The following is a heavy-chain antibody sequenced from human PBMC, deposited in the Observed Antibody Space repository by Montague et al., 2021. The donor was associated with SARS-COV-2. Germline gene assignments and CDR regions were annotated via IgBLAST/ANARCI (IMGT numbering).Heavy chain of an antibody. J-gene: IGHJ4*02. CDR2: IDWDDDK. D-gene: IGHD3-9*01. V-gene: IGHV2-70*04. CDR3: ARSYYDILTAYYTPFDY. CDR1: GFSLSTSGMR. Sequence: VKPTQTLTLTCTFSGFSLSTSGMRASWIRQPPGKALEWLARIDWDDDKFCSTSLKTRLTISKDTSKNQVVLTMTNMDPVDTATYYCARSYYDILTAYYTPFDYWGQGTLVTVSS.